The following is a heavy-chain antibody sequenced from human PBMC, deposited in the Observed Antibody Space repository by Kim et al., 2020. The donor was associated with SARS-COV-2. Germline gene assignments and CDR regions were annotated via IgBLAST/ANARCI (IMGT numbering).Heavy chain of an antibody. CDR1: GFSFTTYD. CDR2: MNPNSGDS. D-gene: IGHD2-2*01. J-gene: IGHJ5*02. CDR3: ARDRASSSKGWFDP. Sequence: ASVKVSCKASGFSFTTYDINWVRQATGQGLEWMGWMNPNSGDSGYAQKFQGRVTMTRDTSISTAFMELSSLTSEDMAVYYCARDRASSSKGWFDPWGQGTLVTVSS. V-gene: IGHV1-8*02.